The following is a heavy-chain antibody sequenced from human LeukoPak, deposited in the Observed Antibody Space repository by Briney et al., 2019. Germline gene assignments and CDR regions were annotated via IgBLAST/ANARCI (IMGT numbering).Heavy chain of an antibody. CDR2: IYSGGST. CDR3: ARGTSGWSPAPFDY. Sequence: GGSLRLSCAASGFTVSSNYMSWVRQAPGKGLEWVSVIYSGGSTYYADSVKGRFTISRDNSKNTLYLQMNSLRAEDTAVYYCARGTSGWSPAPFDYWGQGTLVTDSS. D-gene: IGHD6-19*01. CDR1: GFTVSSNY. J-gene: IGHJ4*02. V-gene: IGHV3-53*01.